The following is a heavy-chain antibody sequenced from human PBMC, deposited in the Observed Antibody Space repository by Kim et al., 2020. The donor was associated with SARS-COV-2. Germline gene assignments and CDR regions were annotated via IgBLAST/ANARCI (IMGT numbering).Heavy chain of an antibody. CDR2: ISGSGGST. CDR1: GFTFSSYA. Sequence: GGSLRLSCAASGFTFSSYAMSWVRQAPGKGLEWVSAISGSGGSTYYADSVKGRFTISRDNSKNTLYLQMNSLRAEDTAVYYCAKSPLGYCSSTSCSPRAYFDYWGQGTLVTVSS. CDR3: AKSPLGYCSSTSCSPRAYFDY. V-gene: IGHV3-23*01. D-gene: IGHD2-2*01. J-gene: IGHJ4*02.